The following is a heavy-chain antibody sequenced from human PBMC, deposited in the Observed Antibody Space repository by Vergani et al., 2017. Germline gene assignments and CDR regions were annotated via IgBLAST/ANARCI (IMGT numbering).Heavy chain of an antibody. CDR3: ARLGSSGWVDY. V-gene: IGHV1-3*01. D-gene: IGHD6-19*01. Sequence: QVQLVQSGAEVKKPGSSVKVSCKASGYTFTSYAMHWVRQAPGQRLEWMGWINAGNGNTKYSQKFQGRVTITRDTSASTAYMELSSLRAEDTAVYYCARLGSSGWVDYWGQGTLVTVSS. CDR2: INAGNGNT. J-gene: IGHJ4*02. CDR1: GYTFTSYA.